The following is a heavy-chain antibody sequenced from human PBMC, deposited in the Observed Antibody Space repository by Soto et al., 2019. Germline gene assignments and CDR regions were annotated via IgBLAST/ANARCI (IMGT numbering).Heavy chain of an antibody. V-gene: IGHV3-72*01. CDR1: GFTFSDHH. Sequence: LSCAASGFTFSDHHMDWVRQAPGKGLEWVGRARNKANSYTTAYAASVKGRFTISRDDSKNSLSLQMNSLKTEDTAVYFCARLMGTRFDLWGQGTLVIVSS. D-gene: IGHD2-8*01. CDR3: ARLMGTRFDL. J-gene: IGHJ4*02. CDR2: ARNKANSYTT.